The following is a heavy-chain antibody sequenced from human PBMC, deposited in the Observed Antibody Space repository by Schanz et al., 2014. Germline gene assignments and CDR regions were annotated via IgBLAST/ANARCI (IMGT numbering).Heavy chain of an antibody. J-gene: IGHJ6*02. D-gene: IGHD6-19*01. Sequence: QVLLVQSGAEVKKPGASVKVSCKASGYRFIGYYVHWVRQAPGQGLEWMGRVSPYSGDTNYAQMFKGRVTMTTDTSISTASMELSRLTSDDTAVFFCGRENTAVAGMPRVMDVWGQGTTVTVTS. V-gene: IGHV1-2*06. CDR1: GYRFIGYY. CDR3: GRENTAVAGMPRVMDV. CDR2: VSPYSGDT.